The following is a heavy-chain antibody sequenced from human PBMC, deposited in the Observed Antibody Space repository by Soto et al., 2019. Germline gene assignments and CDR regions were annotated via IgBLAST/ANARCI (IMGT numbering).Heavy chain of an antibody. V-gene: IGHV3-23*01. D-gene: IGHD2-8*02. Sequence: PGGSLRLSCGTSGFTFANYAMGWVRQAPGKGLEWVSGISSSGGRTYYADSVKGRFTVSRDNSKNTVYVQMNSLRVEDTAVYYCAKATATGGGAFDICGQGTMVTVSS. CDR2: ISSSGGRT. CDR1: GFTFANYA. J-gene: IGHJ3*02. CDR3: AKATATGGGAFDI.